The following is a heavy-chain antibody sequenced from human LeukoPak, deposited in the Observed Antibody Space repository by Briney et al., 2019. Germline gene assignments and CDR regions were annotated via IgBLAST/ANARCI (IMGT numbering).Heavy chain of an antibody. D-gene: IGHD2-2*01. Sequence: GGSLRLSCAASGFSFSRYWMSWVRQAPGKGLEWVANIKQDGSEKYYVDSVKGRFTISRDNAKNSLYLQMNSLRAEDTAVYYCARVMGRYCSSTSCYVDYWGQGTLVTVSS. CDR1: GFSFSRYW. J-gene: IGHJ4*02. CDR2: IKQDGSEK. CDR3: ARVMGRYCSSTSCYVDY. V-gene: IGHV3-7*01.